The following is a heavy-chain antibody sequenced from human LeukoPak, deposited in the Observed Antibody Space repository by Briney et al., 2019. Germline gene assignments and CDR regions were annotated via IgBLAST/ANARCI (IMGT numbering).Heavy chain of an antibody. Sequence: ASVKVSFKASGYTFTSYAMHWVRQAPGQGLEWMGWITPSGGTNYPQKFQGRVAITRDTSITTAYMDPSRLTSDDTAVYYCARDRYGDGFAHFDYWGQGALVTVSS. CDR2: ITPSGGT. CDR1: GYTFTSYA. D-gene: IGHD5-24*01. J-gene: IGHJ4*02. CDR3: ARDRYGDGFAHFDY. V-gene: IGHV1-2*02.